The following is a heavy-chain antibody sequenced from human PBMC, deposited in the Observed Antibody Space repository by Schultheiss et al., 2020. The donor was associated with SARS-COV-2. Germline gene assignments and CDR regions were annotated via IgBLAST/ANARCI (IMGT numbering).Heavy chain of an antibody. V-gene: IGHV4-59*01. D-gene: IGHD6-6*01. CDR2: IYYSGST. CDR3: ARGGSSSSVNYYYYGMDV. CDR1: GGSISSYY. Sequence: SETLSLTCTVSGGSISSYYWSWIRQPPGKGLEWIGSIYYSGSTYYNPSLKSRVTISVDTSKNQFSLNLSSVTAADTAVYYCARGGSSSSVNYYYYGMDVWGQGTTVTVSS. J-gene: IGHJ6*02.